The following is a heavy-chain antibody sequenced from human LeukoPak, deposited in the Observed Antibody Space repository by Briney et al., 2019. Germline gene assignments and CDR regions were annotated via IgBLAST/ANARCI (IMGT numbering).Heavy chain of an antibody. J-gene: IGHJ4*02. D-gene: IGHD5-12*01. CDR1: GGSFSGYY. Sequence: SETLSLTCAVYGGSFSGYYWSWIRQPPGKGLEWIGEINHSGSTNYNPSLKSRVTISVDTSKNQFSLKLSSVTAADTAVYYCASAALVWLREGDGRRFDYWGQGALVTVSS. CDR2: INHSGST. V-gene: IGHV4-34*01. CDR3: ASAALVWLREGDGRRFDY.